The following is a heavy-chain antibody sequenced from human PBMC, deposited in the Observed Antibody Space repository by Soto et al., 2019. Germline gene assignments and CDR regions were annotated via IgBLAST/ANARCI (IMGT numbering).Heavy chain of an antibody. CDR1: GYTFTSYD. D-gene: IGHD3-10*01. CDR3: ARGHLIYYYGSGSYYWFDP. CDR2: MNPNSGNT. V-gene: IGHV1-8*01. Sequence: ASVKVSCKASGYTFTSYDINWVRQATGQGLEWMGWMNPNSGNTGYAQKFQGRVTMTRNTSISTAYMELSSLRSEDTAVYYCARGHLIYYYGSGSYYWFDPWGQGTLVTVSS. J-gene: IGHJ5*02.